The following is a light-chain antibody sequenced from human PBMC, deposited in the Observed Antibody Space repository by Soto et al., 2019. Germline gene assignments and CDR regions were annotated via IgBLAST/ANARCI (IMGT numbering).Light chain of an antibody. CDR1: SSDVGSYNL. V-gene: IGLV2-23*02. CDR3: CSYAGSSIFGV. J-gene: IGLJ3*02. CDR2: EVS. Sequence: QSALTQPASVSGSHGQSITISCTGTSSDVGSYNLVSWYQQHPGKAPKLMIYEVSKRPSGVSNRFSGSKSGNTASLTISGLQPEDEADYYCCSYAGSSIFGVFGGGTKLTVL.